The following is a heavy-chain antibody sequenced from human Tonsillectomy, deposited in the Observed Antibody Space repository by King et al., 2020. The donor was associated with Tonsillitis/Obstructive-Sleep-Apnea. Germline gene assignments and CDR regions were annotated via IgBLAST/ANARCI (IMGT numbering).Heavy chain of an antibody. CDR3: ARDYSSSGLDY. CDR1: GFTFINYY. J-gene: IGHJ4*02. D-gene: IGHD6-6*01. Sequence: VQLVESGGGLVQPGGSLRLSCAASGFTFINYYMHWGRQATGKGLELVSSIGPAGDTYYPDSVKGRFTISRDNARNSVYLQMNSLRAGDTAVYYCARDYSSSGLDYWGQGILVTVSS. V-gene: IGHV3-13*04. CDR2: IGPAGDT.